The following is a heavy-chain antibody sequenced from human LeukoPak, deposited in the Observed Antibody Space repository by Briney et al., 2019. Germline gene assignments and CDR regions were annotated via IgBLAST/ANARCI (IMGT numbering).Heavy chain of an antibody. J-gene: IGHJ4*02. Sequence: GGSLRLSCAASGFTFSSYWMHWVRQAPGKGLVWVSRINSDGSSTSYADSVKGRFTISRDNAKNTLYLQMNSLRAEDTAVYYCAKRGLAGSYYFDYWGQGTLVTVSS. CDR1: GFTFSSYW. CDR3: AKRGLAGSYYFDY. CDR2: INSDGSST. D-gene: IGHD1-26*01. V-gene: IGHV3-74*01.